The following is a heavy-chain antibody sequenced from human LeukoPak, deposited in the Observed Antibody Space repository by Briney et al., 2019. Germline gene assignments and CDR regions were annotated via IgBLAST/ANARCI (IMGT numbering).Heavy chain of an antibody. D-gene: IGHD3-22*01. CDR3: AREKPYYYDSSGYAYYYYGMDV. CDR1: GLTFSSHW. V-gene: IGHV3-74*01. Sequence: PGGSLRLSCAASGLTFSSHWMHWVRQAPGKGLVWVSRITNDGSSTTYADSVKGRFTISRDNAKNMLYLQVNSLRAEDTAVYYCAREKPYYYDSSGYAYYYYGMDVWGQGTTVTVSS. J-gene: IGHJ6*02. CDR2: ITNDGSST.